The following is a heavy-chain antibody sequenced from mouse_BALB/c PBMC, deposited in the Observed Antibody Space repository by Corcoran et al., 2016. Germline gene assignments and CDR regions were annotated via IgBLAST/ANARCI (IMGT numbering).Heavy chain of an antibody. CDR2: INPYNGAT. D-gene: IGHD1-1*02. CDR1: GSSFTGYY. Sequence: EVQLQQSGPELVKPGASVKISCKASGSSFTGYYMHWVKQSHVKSLEWIGRINPYNGATSYNQNFKDKASLTADKSSSTAYMELHSLTSEDSAVYYCARSLYGHGARDYWGQGTSVTVSS. J-gene: IGHJ4*01. CDR3: ARSLYGHGARDY. V-gene: IGHV1-26*01.